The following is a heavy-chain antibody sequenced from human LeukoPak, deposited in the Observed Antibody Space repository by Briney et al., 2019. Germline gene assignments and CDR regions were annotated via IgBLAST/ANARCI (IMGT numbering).Heavy chain of an antibody. CDR3: ARDQWREPTFRDDY. Sequence: ASVKVSCKASGYTFTSYGISWVRQARGQGLEWMGWISAYNGNTNYAQKLQGRVTMTTDTSTSTAYMELRSLRSDDTAVYYCARDQWREPTFRDDYWGQGTLVTVSS. V-gene: IGHV1-18*01. D-gene: IGHD2-15*01. J-gene: IGHJ4*02. CDR1: GYTFTSYG. CDR2: ISAYNGNT.